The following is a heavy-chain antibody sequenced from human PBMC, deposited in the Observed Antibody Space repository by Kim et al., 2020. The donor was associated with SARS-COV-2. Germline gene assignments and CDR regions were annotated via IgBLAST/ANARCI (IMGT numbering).Heavy chain of an antibody. Sequence: SETLSLTCAVYGGSFSGYYWSWIRQPPGKGLEWIGEINHSGSTNYNPSLKSRVTISVDTSKNQFSLKLSSVTAADTAVYYCARLDCSSTSCYPVDYWGQGTLVTVSS. J-gene: IGHJ4*02. CDR2: INHSGST. V-gene: IGHV4-34*01. CDR3: ARLDCSSTSCYPVDY. D-gene: IGHD2-2*01. CDR1: GGSFSGYY.